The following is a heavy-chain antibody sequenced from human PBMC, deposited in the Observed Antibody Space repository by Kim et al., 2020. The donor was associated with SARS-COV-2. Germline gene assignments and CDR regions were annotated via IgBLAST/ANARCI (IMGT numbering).Heavy chain of an antibody. CDR2: IKSKTDGGTT. V-gene: IGHV3-15*01. J-gene: IGHJ4*02. CDR1: GFTFSNAW. Sequence: GGSLRLSCAASGFTFSNAWMSWVRQAPGKGLEWVGRIKSKTDGGTTDYAAPVKGRFTISRDYSKNTLYLQMNSLKTEDTAVYYCTTQGFLEWLLMFDYWGQGTLVTVSS. CDR3: TTQGFLEWLLMFDY. D-gene: IGHD3-3*01.